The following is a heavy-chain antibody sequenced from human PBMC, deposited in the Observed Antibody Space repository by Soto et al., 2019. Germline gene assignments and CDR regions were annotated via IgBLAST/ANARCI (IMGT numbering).Heavy chain of an antibody. D-gene: IGHD6-13*01. Sequence: PSETLSLTCTVSGGSMTSRSYYWGWIRQPPGKGLEWIGSIYYSGNAYYNPSLKSRVAVSVDTSKNQFSLKVTSVTATDTAVYYCARHKDTSSRYLLPDFWGQGTLVTVSS. V-gene: IGHV4-39*01. CDR3: ARHKDTSSRYLLPDF. CDR2: IYYSGNA. CDR1: GGSMTSRSYY. J-gene: IGHJ4*02.